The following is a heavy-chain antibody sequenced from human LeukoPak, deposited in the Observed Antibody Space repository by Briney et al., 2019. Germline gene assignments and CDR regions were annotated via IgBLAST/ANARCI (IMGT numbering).Heavy chain of an antibody. CDR1: GFTFEDFC. CDR2: ITWHGGSP. D-gene: IGHD3-10*01. V-gene: IGHV3-20*01. CDR3: ARVDSGRITMVRELIRGPLDY. J-gene: IGHJ4*02. Sequence: PGGSLSLSCAVSGFTFEDFCMRGLRQPPPRGGAWVYGITWHGGSPGYADSVKGRFTISRDNAKNSLYLQMHSLRAEDTAFYHCARVDSGRITMVRELIRGPLDYWGQGILVTVSS.